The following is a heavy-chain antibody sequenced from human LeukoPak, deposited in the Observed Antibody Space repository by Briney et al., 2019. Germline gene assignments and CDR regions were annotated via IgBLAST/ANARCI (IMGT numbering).Heavy chain of an antibody. CDR1: GFTFSNSA. V-gene: IGHV3-23*01. D-gene: IGHD3-10*01. CDR2: ISASGDGA. CDR3: AKASGEMYYFDY. J-gene: IGHJ4*02. Sequence: GGSLRLSCAASGFTFSNSAMTWVRQAPGKGLEWVSTISASGDGAYYADSVKGRFTISRDNSKNTLYVQLNSLRAEDTAIYYCAKASGEMYYFDYWGQGTLVTVSS.